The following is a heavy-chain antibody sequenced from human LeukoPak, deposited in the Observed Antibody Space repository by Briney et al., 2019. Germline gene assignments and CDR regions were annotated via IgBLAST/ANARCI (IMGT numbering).Heavy chain of an antibody. D-gene: IGHD3-10*01. J-gene: IGHJ5*02. CDR2: IYTSGST. Sequence: SETLSLTCTVSGGSISSYYWSWIRQPAGKGLEWIGRIYTSGSTNYNPSLKSRVTMSVDTSKNQFSLKLSSVTAADTAVYHCARDYRVGLLWFGELSENWFDPWGQGTLVTVSS. V-gene: IGHV4-4*07. CDR1: GGSISSYY. CDR3: ARDYRVGLLWFGELSENWFDP.